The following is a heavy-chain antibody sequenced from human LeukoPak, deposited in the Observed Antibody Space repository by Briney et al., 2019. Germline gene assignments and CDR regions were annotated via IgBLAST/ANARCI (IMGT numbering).Heavy chain of an antibody. CDR1: GFTFSTYT. J-gene: IGHJ5*02. V-gene: IGHV3-48*04. D-gene: IGHD1-26*01. Sequence: GGSLRLSCAASGFTFSTYTMDWVRQAPGKGLEWVSYISSSGSTIYYADSVKGRFTISRDNAKNSLYLQMNSLRAEDTAVYYCARAGGSYGYNWFDPWGQGTLVTVSS. CDR2: ISSSGSTI. CDR3: ARAGGSYGYNWFDP.